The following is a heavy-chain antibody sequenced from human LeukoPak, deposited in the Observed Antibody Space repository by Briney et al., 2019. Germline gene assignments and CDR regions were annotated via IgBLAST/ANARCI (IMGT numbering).Heavy chain of an antibody. D-gene: IGHD6-13*01. CDR1: GGSISSYY. CDR3: ARVAAAGTGDAFDI. V-gene: IGHV4-4*07. CDR2: IYTSGST. Sequence: SETLSLTCTVSGGSISSYYWSWIRQPAGKGLEWIGRIYTSGSTNYNPSLKSRVTMSVDTSKNQFSLKLSSVTAADTAVYYCARVAAAGTGDAFDIWGQGTMVTVSS. J-gene: IGHJ3*02.